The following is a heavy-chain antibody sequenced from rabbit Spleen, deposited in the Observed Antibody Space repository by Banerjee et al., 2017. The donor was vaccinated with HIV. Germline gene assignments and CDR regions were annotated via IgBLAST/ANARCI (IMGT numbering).Heavy chain of an antibody. J-gene: IGHJ4*01. CDR1: GFDISSYS. V-gene: IGHV1S45*01. CDR3: ARDLVAVIGWNFSL. CDR2: INMVTGKS. D-gene: IGHD1-1*01. Sequence: QEQLEESGGDLVKPGASLTLTCTASGFDISSYSMGWVRQAPGKGLEWITCINMVTGKSVYASWAKGRFIMSRTSSTKVTLQMTSLTAADTATYFCARDLVAVIGWNFSLWGPGTLVTVS.